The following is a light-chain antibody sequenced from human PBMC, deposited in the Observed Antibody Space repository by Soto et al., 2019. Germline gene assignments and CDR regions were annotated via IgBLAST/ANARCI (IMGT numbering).Light chain of an antibody. V-gene: IGKV1-39*01. J-gene: IGKJ3*01. CDR3: QQSYTTPFT. Sequence: DIQMTQSPSSLSASVGDRVTVTCRASQSISTYLYWYQQKPGKAPKLLIYAASSLETGVPSRFSGSGSGTDFTLTISSMQPEDFATYFCQQSYTTPFTFGPGTKVEIK. CDR1: QSISTY. CDR2: AAS.